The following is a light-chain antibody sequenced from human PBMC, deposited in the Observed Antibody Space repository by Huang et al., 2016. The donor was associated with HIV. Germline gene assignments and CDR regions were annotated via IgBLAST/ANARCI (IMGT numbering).Light chain of an antibody. CDR1: QSVRSW. J-gene: IGKJ1*01. Sequence: DIQMTQSPSTLSASVGDRVTIICRASQSVRSWLAWYQQKPGKAPKLLIYQASTLQNGVPSRFIGSGSGTEFTLTISSLQPDDFATYYCQQYSSYIQWTFGQGTKVEI. CDR2: QAS. V-gene: IGKV1-5*03. CDR3: QQYSSYIQWT.